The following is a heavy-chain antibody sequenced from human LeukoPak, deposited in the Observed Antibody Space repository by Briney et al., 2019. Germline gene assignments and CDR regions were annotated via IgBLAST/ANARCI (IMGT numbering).Heavy chain of an antibody. J-gene: IGHJ6*03. V-gene: IGHV3-23*01. Sequence: PGGSLRLSCAASGLTFSTYAMSWVCQAPGKGLEWVSGISGSGGRTYYAGSVNGRFTISRDNSKNTLYLQMNSLRAEDTAIYYCAKGWDDDYFYYYMDVWGKGTTVTVSS. CDR2: ISGSGGRT. CDR1: GLTFSTYA. CDR3: AKGWDDDYFYYYMDV. D-gene: IGHD1-26*01.